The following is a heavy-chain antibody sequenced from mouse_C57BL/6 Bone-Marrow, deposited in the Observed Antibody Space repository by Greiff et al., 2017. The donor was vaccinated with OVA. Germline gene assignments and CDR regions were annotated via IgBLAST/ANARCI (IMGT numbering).Heavy chain of an antibody. CDR3: ARHEDNYGYFDV. CDR2: ISNGGGST. J-gene: IGHJ1*03. V-gene: IGHV5-12*01. Sequence: EVMLVESGGGLVQPGGSLKLSCAASGFTFSDYYMYWVRQTPEKRLEWVAYISNGGGSTYYPDTVKGRFTISRDNAKNTLYLQMSRLKSEDTAMYYCARHEDNYGYFDVWGTGTTVTVSS. CDR1: GFTFSDYY.